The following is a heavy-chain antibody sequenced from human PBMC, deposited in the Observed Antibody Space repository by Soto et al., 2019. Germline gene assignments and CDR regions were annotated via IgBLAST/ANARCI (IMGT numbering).Heavy chain of an antibody. CDR3: ARERRAYYYDSSGYYFGY. D-gene: IGHD3-22*01. CDR2: INPSGGST. CDR1: GYTFTSYY. V-gene: IGHV1-46*01. Sequence: ASVKVSCKASGYTFTSYYMHWVRQAPGQGLEWMGIINPSGGSTSYAQKLQGRVTMTRDTSTSTVYMELRSLRSDDTAVYYCARERRAYYYDSSGYYFGYWGQGTLVTVSS. J-gene: IGHJ4*02.